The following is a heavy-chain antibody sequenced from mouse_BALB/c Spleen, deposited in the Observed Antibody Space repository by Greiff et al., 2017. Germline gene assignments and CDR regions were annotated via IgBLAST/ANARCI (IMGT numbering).Heavy chain of an antibody. J-gene: IGHJ4*01. V-gene: IGHV3-2*02. CDR1: GYSITSDYA. Sequence: EVKLQESGPGLVKPSQSLSLTCTVSGYSITSDYAWNCIRQFPGNILEWMVYISYSGSTNYNPSHKSRISITRDTSKNQFFLQLNSVTTEDTATYCCGGGHDWYAMDYWGQGTSVTVSS. CDR3: GGGHDWYAMDY. CDR2: ISYSGST. D-gene: IGHD6-1*01.